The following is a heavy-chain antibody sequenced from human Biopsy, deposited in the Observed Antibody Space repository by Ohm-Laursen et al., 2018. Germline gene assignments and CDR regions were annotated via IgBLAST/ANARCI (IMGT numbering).Heavy chain of an antibody. Sequence: ASVTVSCQASRYTFTSYAITWVRQASGQGPEWIGWLNPVSGNSNFGQKFRGRVTVTSDTSISTAYMELSGLTSDDTATYYCGRAVRNQLLTDPWGQGTLVTVTS. D-gene: IGHD1-7*01. CDR3: GRAVRNQLLTDP. CDR2: LNPVSGNS. CDR1: RYTFTSYA. V-gene: IGHV1-8*01. J-gene: IGHJ5*02.